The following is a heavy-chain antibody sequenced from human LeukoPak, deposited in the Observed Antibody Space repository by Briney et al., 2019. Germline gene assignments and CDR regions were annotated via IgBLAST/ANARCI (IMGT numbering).Heavy chain of an antibody. CDR1: GGSISSSDYY. Sequence: SETLSLTCTVSGGSISSSDYYWGWVRQPPGKGLEWIGSVYYSGSTYYSPSLKSRVTISVDTSKSQFSLQLTSVTAADTAFYYCARHMSSSWRWPFDIWGQGTLVTVSP. CDR2: VYYSGST. V-gene: IGHV4-39*01. J-gene: IGHJ3*02. D-gene: IGHD6-13*01. CDR3: ARHMSSSWRWPFDI.